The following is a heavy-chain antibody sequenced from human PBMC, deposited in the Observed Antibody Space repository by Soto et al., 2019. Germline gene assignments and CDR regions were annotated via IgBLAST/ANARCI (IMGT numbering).Heavy chain of an antibody. CDR3: VLGYCSSTSCSDYYYYMDV. D-gene: IGHD2-2*01. CDR2: MNPNSGNT. J-gene: IGHJ6*03. V-gene: IGHV1-8*01. CDR1: GYTFTIYD. Sequence: ASVKVSCKASGYTFTIYDINWVLQATGQGLEWMGWMNPNSGNTGSAQKFQGRVTMTRNTSINTAYMEVSSLRSEDTALYYCVLGYCSSTSCSDYYYYMDVWGKGTPVTVSS.